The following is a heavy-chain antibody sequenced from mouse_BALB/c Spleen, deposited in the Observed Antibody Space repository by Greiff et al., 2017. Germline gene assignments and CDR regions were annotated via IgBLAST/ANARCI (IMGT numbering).Heavy chain of an antibody. J-gene: IGHJ3*01. CDR1: GFAFSSYD. CDR3: ARHERGMIMDGAWFAY. V-gene: IGHV5-12-1*01. Sequence: EVNLVESGGGLVKPGGSLKLSCAASGFAFSSYDMSWVRQTPEKRLEWVAYISSGGGSTYYPDTVKGRFTISRDNAKNTLYLQMSSLKSEDTAMYYCARHERGMIMDGAWFAYWGQGTLVTVSA. D-gene: IGHD2-4*01. CDR2: ISSGGGST.